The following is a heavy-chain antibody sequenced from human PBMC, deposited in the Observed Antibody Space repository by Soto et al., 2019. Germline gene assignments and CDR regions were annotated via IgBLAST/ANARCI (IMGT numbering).Heavy chain of an antibody. D-gene: IGHD2-15*01. J-gene: IGHJ6*02. CDR2: ITGVGGRT. CDR1: GFPVNIYA. V-gene: IGHV3-23*01. CDR3: TKHRGGPHYFFGMDV. Sequence: GGSLRLSCAASGFPVNIYAMSWVRQAPEKGLEWVSSITGVGGRTYYADSVKGRFTISRDNSKNSLYLQMNSLKADDTAMYYCTKHRGGPHYFFGMDVWGQGTAVTVSS.